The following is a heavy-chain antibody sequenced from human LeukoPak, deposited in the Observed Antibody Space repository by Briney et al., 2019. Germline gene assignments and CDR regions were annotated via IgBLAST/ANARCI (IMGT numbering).Heavy chain of an antibody. CDR2: INPNSGGT. V-gene: IGHV1-2*02. CDR3: ARASPTGDFDS. J-gene: IGHJ4*01. CDR1: GYTFTGYF. D-gene: IGHD7-27*01. Sequence: GASVKVSCKASGYTFTGYFMHWVRQAPGHGLEWMGWINPNSGGTNYAQKFQGRVTMTRDTSISTAYMELSRLRSDDTAVYYCARASPTGDFDSWGHGTLVTVSS.